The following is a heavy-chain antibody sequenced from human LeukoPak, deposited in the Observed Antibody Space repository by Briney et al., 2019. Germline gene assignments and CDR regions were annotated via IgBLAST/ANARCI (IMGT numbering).Heavy chain of an antibody. CDR2: IYYSGST. Sequence: SETLSLTCTVSGGSISSYYWSWIRQPPGKGLEWIGHIYYSGSTNYNPSLKSRVTISVDTSKNQFSLKLSSVTAADTAVYYCATLTPSYSSGWYEDYWGQGTLVTVSS. V-gene: IGHV4-59*01. CDR1: GGSISSYY. J-gene: IGHJ4*02. D-gene: IGHD6-19*01. CDR3: ATLTPSYSSGWYEDY.